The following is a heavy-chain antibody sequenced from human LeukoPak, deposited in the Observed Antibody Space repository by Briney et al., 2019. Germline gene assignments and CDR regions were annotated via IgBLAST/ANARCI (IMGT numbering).Heavy chain of an antibody. J-gene: IGHJ4*02. CDR2: ISSSSYI. D-gene: IGHD3-9*01. Sequence: PGGSLRLSCAASGFTFSSYSMNWVRQAPGKGLEWVSSISSSSYIYYADSVKGRFTISRDNAKNSLYLQMNSLRAEDTAVYYCATPPRGILTGYYDYWGQGTLVTVSS. CDR3: ATPPRGILTGYYDY. V-gene: IGHV3-21*01. CDR1: GFTFSSYS.